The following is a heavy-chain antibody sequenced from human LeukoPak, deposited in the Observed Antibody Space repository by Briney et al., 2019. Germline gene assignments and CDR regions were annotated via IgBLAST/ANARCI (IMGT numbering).Heavy chain of an antibody. Sequence: SEALSLTCTVSGGSISSSNYYWGWIRQPPGKGLEWIGTIYYSGSTYYNPSLKSRVTISIDTSKNQFSLKLSSVTAADTAVYYCARVDCSGGSCYSRYFEYWGQGTLVTVSS. CDR2: IYYSGST. J-gene: IGHJ4*02. V-gene: IGHV4-39*01. D-gene: IGHD2-15*01. CDR3: ARVDCSGGSCYSRYFEY. CDR1: GGSISSSNYY.